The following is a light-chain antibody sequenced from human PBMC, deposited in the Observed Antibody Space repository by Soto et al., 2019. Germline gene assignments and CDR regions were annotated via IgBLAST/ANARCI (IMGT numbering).Light chain of an antibody. CDR2: RID. J-gene: IGLJ2*01. CDR1: NIATKN. Sequence: SYELTQPLSVSVALGQTARITCGGNNIATKNVHWYQQKPGQAPVLVIYRIDNRPSGIPERFSGSNSGNTATLTISRAQDGDEADYYCQVWDSSTPVVFGGGTKVTDL. CDR3: QVWDSSTPVV. V-gene: IGLV3-9*01.